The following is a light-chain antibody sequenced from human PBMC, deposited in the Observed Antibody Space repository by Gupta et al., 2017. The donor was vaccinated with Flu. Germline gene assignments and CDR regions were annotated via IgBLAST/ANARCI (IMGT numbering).Light chain of an antibody. CDR3: QQYNNWPPVT. CDR2: GAS. J-gene: IGKJ4*01. CDR1: QSISNN. V-gene: IGKV3-15*01. Sequence: EIVMTQSPVTLSVSPGERATLSCRASQSISNNLAWYQQRPGQAPRLLIYGASTRATGIPARFSGSGSGTEFTLTISSLQSEDFAVYYCQQYNNWPPVTFGGGTKVEIK.